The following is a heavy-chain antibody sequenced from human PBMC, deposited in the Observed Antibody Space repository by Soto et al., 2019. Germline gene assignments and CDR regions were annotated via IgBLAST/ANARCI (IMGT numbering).Heavy chain of an antibody. J-gene: IGHJ5*02. CDR3: ARARLSRSWWFDP. CDR2: IYHSGST. D-gene: IGHD3-10*01. CDR1: GCSISSSNW. Sequence: SETLSLTCAVSGCSISSSNWWSWVRQPPGKGLEWIGEIYHSGSTNYNPSLKSRVTISVDKSKNQFSLKLSSVTAADTAVYYCARARLSRSWWFDPWGQGTLVTVSS. V-gene: IGHV4-4*02.